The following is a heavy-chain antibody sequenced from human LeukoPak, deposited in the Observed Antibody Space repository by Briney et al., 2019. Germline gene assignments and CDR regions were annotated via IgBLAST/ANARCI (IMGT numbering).Heavy chain of an antibody. J-gene: IGHJ3*02. Sequence: SVKVSCKASGGTFSSYAISWVRQAPGQGLEWMGGIIPIFGTANYAQKFQGRVTITADESTSTAYMELSSLRSEDTAVYYCARDLPRNTMYSSSWYVENDAFDIWGQGTMVTVSS. D-gene: IGHD6-13*01. CDR1: GGTFSSYA. CDR3: ARDLPRNTMYSSSWYVENDAFDI. CDR2: IIPIFGTA. V-gene: IGHV1-69*13.